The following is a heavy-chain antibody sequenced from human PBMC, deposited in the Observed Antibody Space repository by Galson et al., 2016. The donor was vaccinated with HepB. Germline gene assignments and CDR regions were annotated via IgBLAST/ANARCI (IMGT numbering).Heavy chain of an antibody. J-gene: IGHJ4*02. V-gene: IGHV3-53*04. CDR2: IYSGDRT. CDR1: GFTVSSNH. D-gene: IGHD3-3*01. Sequence: SLRLSCAASGFTVSSNHMSWVRQAPGRGLEWVSFIYSGDRTYYAASVKGRFTISRHNSNNTLYLQMSSLRPEETAVYYCARLVHLVWFPWLDSWGQGTLVTVSS. CDR3: ARLVHLVWFPWLDS.